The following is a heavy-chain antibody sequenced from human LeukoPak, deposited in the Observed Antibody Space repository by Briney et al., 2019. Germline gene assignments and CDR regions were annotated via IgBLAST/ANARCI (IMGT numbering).Heavy chain of an antibody. CDR3: ARAAPTGYFDY. J-gene: IGHJ4*02. Sequence: ASVXXXCXAXGYTFTSYGISWVRQAPGQGLEWMGWISAYNGNTNYAQKLQGRVTMTTETSTSTAYMEVRRLRSDDTAVYYCARAAPTGYFDYWGQGTLVTVSS. V-gene: IGHV1-18*01. CDR2: ISAYNGNT. D-gene: IGHD3-10*01. CDR1: GYTFTSYG.